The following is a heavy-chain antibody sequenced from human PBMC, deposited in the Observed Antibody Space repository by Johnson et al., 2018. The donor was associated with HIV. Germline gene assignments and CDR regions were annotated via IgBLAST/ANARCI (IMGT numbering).Heavy chain of an antibody. CDR2: ISYDGSNK. J-gene: IGHJ3*02. CDR3: AKAYCPGCDGFDI. CDR1: GFTFSSYA. Sequence: QVQLVESGGGVVQPGRSLRLSCAASGFTFSSYAMHWVRQAPGKGLEWVAVISYDGSNKYYADSVKGRFTISRDISKNTLYLQMDSLRTEDTGVYYCAKAYCPGCDGFDIWGQGTMVTVSS. V-gene: IGHV3-30*04. D-gene: IGHD2-21*01.